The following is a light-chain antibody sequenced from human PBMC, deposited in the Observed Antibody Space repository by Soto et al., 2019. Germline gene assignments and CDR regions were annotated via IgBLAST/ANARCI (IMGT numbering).Light chain of an antibody. CDR2: EDD. J-gene: IGLJ2*01. V-gene: IGLV6-57*04. CDR3: QSYDTPTVV. Sequence: NFMLTQPHSVSESPGKTVTISCTRSSGSIGSNSVQWYQQRPGSAPTTVIYEDDQRPSGVPNRFAGSIDRSSNSASLTISGLQTEDEADYYCQSYDTPTVVFGGGTKLTVL. CDR1: SGSIGSNS.